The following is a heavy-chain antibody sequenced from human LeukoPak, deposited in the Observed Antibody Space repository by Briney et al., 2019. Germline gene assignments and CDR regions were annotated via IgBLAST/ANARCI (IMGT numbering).Heavy chain of an antibody. V-gene: IGHV3-7*01. CDR3: ARDRVTIFGVVINDY. CDR2: IKQDGSEK. J-gene: IGHJ4*02. CDR1: GFILSSYW. Sequence: GGSLRLSCAASGFILSSYWMSWVRQAPGKGLEWVANIKQDGSEKYYVDSVKGRFTISRDNAKNSLYLQMNSLRAEDTAVYYCARDRVTIFGVVINDYWGQGTLVTVSS. D-gene: IGHD3-3*01.